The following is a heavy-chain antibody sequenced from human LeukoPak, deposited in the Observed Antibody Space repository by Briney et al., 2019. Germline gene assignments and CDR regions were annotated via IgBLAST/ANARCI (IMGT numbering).Heavy chain of an antibody. Sequence: GGSLRLSCAASGFTFSSYAMHWVRQAAGKGLEWVAFIRYDGSNEYYADSVKGRFTISRDNSKNTLFLQMNSLRAEDTAVYYCAKDHGYSYGYPDYWGQGTLVTVSS. CDR1: GFTFSSYA. D-gene: IGHD5-18*01. J-gene: IGHJ4*02. CDR3: AKDHGYSYGYPDY. CDR2: IRYDGSNE. V-gene: IGHV3-30*02.